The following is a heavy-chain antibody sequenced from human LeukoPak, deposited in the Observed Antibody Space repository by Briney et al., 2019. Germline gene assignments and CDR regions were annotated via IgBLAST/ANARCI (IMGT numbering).Heavy chain of an antibody. Sequence: SETLSLTCTVSGGSISSYYWSWIRQPPGKGLEWIGYIYTSGSTNYNPSLKSRVTISVDTSKNQFSLKLSSVTAADTAVYYCARVVVAGRTYYYYYMDVWGKGTTVTVSS. CDR1: GGSISSYY. D-gene: IGHD6-19*01. J-gene: IGHJ6*03. V-gene: IGHV4-4*09. CDR3: ARVVVAGRTYYYYYMDV. CDR2: IYTSGST.